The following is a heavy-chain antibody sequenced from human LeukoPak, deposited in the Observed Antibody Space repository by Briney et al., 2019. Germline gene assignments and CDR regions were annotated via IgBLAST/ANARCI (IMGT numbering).Heavy chain of an antibody. Sequence: SQTLSLTCTVSGGSISSGGYYWSWIRQHPGKGLEWIGYIYYSGSTYYNPSLKSRVTISVDTSKNQFSLKLSSVTAADTAVYYCAREPRLLWFGELLPFDYWGQGTLVTVSS. CDR2: IYYSGST. CDR1: GGSISSGGYY. J-gene: IGHJ4*02. V-gene: IGHV4-31*03. CDR3: AREPRLLWFGELLPFDY. D-gene: IGHD3-10*01.